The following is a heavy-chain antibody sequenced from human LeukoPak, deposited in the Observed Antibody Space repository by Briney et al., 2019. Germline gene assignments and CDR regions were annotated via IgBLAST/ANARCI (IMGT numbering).Heavy chain of an antibody. CDR1: GFTFSSYG. D-gene: IGHD3-9*01. CDR2: IWCDGSNK. V-gene: IGHV3-33*01. Sequence: GRSLRLSCAASGFTFSSYGMHWVRQAPGKGLEWVAVIWCDGSNKYYADSVKGRFTISRDNSKNTLYLQMNSLRAEDTAVYYCARDPLLRYFDWLLSPSPAFDYWGQGTLVTVSS. J-gene: IGHJ4*02. CDR3: ARDPLLRYFDWLLSPSPAFDY.